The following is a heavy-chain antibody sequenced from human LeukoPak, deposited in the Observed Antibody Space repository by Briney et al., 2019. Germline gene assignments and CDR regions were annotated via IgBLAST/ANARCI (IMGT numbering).Heavy chain of an antibody. V-gene: IGHV3-48*04. CDR1: AFTFSSSG. CDR3: ARVQKGIAAAGTGGGWFEP. Sequence: GGSLRLSCAASAFTFSSSGMHWIRQAPGKGLEWISYISSGGSTIYYADSVRGQFTISRDNAKKSLYLQMNSLRAEDTAVYYCARVQKGIAAAGTGGGWFEPWGQGTLVTVS. J-gene: IGHJ5*02. CDR2: ISSGGSTI. D-gene: IGHD6-13*01.